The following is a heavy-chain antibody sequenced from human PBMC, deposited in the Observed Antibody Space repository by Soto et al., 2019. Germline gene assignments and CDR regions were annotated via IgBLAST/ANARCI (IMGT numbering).Heavy chain of an antibody. Sequence: ASVEVSCKASGYTFTSYYMHWVLQAPGQGLEWMGIINPSGGSTSYAQKFQGRVTMTRDTSTSTVYMELSSLRSEDTAVYYCARDLAPIAARPSYYYYGMDVWGQGTTVTVSS. CDR1: GYTFTSYY. J-gene: IGHJ6*02. D-gene: IGHD6-6*01. CDR2: INPSGGST. V-gene: IGHV1-46*01. CDR3: ARDLAPIAARPSYYYYGMDV.